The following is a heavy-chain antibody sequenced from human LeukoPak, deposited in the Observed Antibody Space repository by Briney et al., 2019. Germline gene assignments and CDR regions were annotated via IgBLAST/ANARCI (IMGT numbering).Heavy chain of an antibody. D-gene: IGHD6-19*01. CDR1: GYTFTSYA. V-gene: IGHV1-3*01. J-gene: IGHJ4*02. CDR3: ARVSRSGWYVFDY. Sequence: ASVKVSCKASGYTFTSYAMHWVRQAPGQRLEWMGWINAGNGNTKYSQKFQGRVTITRDTSASTAYMELSSLRSEDTAVYYCARVSRSGWYVFDYWGQGTLVTVSS. CDR2: INAGNGNT.